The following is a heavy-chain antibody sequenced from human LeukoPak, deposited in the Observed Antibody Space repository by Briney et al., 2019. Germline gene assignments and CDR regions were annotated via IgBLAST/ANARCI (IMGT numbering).Heavy chain of an antibody. CDR3: AKDGSTWNLDY. CDR2: IIPIFGTA. V-gene: IGHV1-69*01. D-gene: IGHD1-1*01. Sequence: ASVKVSCKASGGTFSSYAISWVRQAPGQGLEWMGGIIPIFGTANYAQKFQGRVTITADESTSTAYMELSSLRPEDTAVYYCAKDGSTWNLDYWGQGTLVTVSS. J-gene: IGHJ4*02. CDR1: GGTFSSYA.